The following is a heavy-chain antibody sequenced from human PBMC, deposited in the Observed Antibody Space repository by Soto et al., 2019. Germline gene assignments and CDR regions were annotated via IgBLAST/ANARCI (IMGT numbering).Heavy chain of an antibody. CDR3: ARLGGSDYYYPAY. V-gene: IGHV5-51*01. CDR2: IYPGDSDT. CDR1: GYSFTSYW. Sequence: HGESLKISCKGSGYSFTSYWIGWVRQMPGKGLEWMGIIYPGDSDTRYSPSFQGQVTISADKSISTAYPQWSSLKASDTAMYYCARLGGSDYYYPAYWGQGTLVTVSS. D-gene: IGHD3-22*01. J-gene: IGHJ4*02.